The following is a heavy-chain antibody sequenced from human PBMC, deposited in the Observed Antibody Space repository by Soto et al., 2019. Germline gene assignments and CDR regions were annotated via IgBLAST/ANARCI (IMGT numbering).Heavy chain of an antibody. CDR2: IIPIFGTA. D-gene: IGHD3-3*01. CDR1: GGTFSSYA. CDR3: ARERGTIFGVVNYYYYYGMDV. V-gene: IGHV1-69*13. Sequence: ASVKVSCKASGGTFSSYAISWVRQAPGQGLEWMGGIIPIFGTANYAQKFQGRVTITADESTSTAYMELSSLRSEDTAVYYCARERGTIFGVVNYYYYYGMDVWGQGTTVTVSS. J-gene: IGHJ6*02.